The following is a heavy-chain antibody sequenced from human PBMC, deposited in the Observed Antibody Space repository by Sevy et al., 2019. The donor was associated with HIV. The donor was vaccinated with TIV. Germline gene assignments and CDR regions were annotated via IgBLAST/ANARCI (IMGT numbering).Heavy chain of an antibody. CDR1: GFTFSSYA. J-gene: IGHJ4*02. CDR3: ARGYHRWFGELWGPCDY. V-gene: IGHV3-30-3*01. Sequence: GGSLRLSCAASGFTFSSYAMHWVRQAPGKGLEWVAVISYDGSNKYYADSVKGRFTISRDNSKNTPYLQMNSLRAEDTAVYYCARGYHRWFGELWGPCDYWGQGTLVTVSS. CDR2: ISYDGSNK. D-gene: IGHD3-10*01.